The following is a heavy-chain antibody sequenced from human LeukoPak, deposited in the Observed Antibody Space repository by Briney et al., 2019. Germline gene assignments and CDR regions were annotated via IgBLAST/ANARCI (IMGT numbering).Heavy chain of an antibody. CDR2: IVVGSGNT. CDR1: GFTFSSSA. V-gene: IGHV1-58*02. J-gene: IGHJ4*02. Sequence: GASVKVSCKASGFTFSSSAIHWVRQVRGQRLEWIGWIVVGSGNTNYAQKFQDRVTITKDMSTMTAYMELSSLRSEDTALYYCAAVFFSSTVPYFDHWAQGTLVTVSS. CDR3: AAVFFSSTVPYFDH. D-gene: IGHD2-2*01.